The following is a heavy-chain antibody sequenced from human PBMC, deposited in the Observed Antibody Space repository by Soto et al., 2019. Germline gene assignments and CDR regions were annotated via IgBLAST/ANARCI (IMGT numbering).Heavy chain of an antibody. D-gene: IGHD6-13*01. Sequence: PSETLSLTCAVYGGSFSGYYWSWIRQPPGKGLEWIGEINHSGSTNYNPSLKSRVTISVDTSKNQFSLKLSSVTAADTAVYYCAKGLGSNWYNFDYWGEGTLVTVSS. V-gene: IGHV4-34*01. CDR1: GGSFSGYY. J-gene: IGHJ4*02. CDR2: INHSGST. CDR3: AKGLGSNWYNFDY.